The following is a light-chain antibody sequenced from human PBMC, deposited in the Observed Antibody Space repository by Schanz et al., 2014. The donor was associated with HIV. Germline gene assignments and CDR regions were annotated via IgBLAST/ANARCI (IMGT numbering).Light chain of an antibody. CDR3: QQCVTYPYT. Sequence: DIQMTQSPSSLSASVGDRVIITCRASQIISNSLNWYQQKPGKAPKLLIYAASSLQSGVPSRFSGSGSGTSFTLTITSLQPDDFATYYCQQCVTYPYTFGQGTTLDIK. CDR2: AAS. CDR1: QIISNS. V-gene: IGKV1-39*01. J-gene: IGKJ2*01.